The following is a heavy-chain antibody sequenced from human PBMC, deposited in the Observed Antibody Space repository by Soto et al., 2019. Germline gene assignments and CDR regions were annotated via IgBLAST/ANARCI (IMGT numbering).Heavy chain of an antibody. CDR3: ARDDRRGSSSWYAVDI. CDR2: INPNSGGT. CDR1: GYTFTGYY. J-gene: IGHJ3*02. V-gene: IGHV1-2*04. D-gene: IGHD6-13*01. Sequence: ASVKVSCKASGYTFTGYYMHWVRQAPGQGLEWMGWINPNSGGTNYAQKFQGWVTMTRDTSISTAYMELSRLRSDDTAVYYCARDDRRGSSSWYAVDIWGQGTMVTVSS.